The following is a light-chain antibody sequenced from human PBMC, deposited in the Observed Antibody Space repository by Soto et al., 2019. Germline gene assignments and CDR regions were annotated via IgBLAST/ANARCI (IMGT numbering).Light chain of an antibody. CDR3: QQSYSTPLT. J-gene: IGKJ4*01. CDR1: QSINSY. V-gene: IGKV1-39*01. Sequence: DIQMTQSPSSLSASVGDRVTITCRASQSINSYLNWYQQKPGKAPKLLIFTASSLQSGVPSRFSGSGSGTDFTLTIASLQPEDSATYFCQQSYSTPLTFGGGTKADIK. CDR2: TAS.